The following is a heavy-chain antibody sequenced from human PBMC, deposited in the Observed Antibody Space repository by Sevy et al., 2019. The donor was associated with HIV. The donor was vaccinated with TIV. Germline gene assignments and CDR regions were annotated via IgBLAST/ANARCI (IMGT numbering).Heavy chain of an antibody. J-gene: IGHJ4*02. V-gene: IGHV3-7*01. Sequence: GGSLRLSCAASGFRFTDYWMSWVRQTPGKGLEWVATIKQDESEKYYVDSVKGRFVISRDNGKTSVSLQMNGLGVEDTALYYCAREVGGFNWRPYYFDSWGQGTLVTVSS. CDR2: IKQDESEK. CDR1: GFRFTDYW. D-gene: IGHD3-16*01. CDR3: AREVGGFNWRPYYFDS.